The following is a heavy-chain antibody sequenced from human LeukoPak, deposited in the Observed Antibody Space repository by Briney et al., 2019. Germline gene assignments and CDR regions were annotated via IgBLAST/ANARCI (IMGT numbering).Heavy chain of an antibody. Sequence: PGGSLRLSCSASGFTFGDAWMSWVRQAPGKGLEWVGRIKSKTDGGTADYAAPVKGRFTISRDDSKNTLYLQMDSLKTEDTAVYYCTTYGSKFYYSDYWGQGTLLTVSS. CDR1: GFTFGDAW. CDR3: TTYGSKFYYSDY. D-gene: IGHD2-2*01. V-gene: IGHV3-15*01. J-gene: IGHJ4*02. CDR2: IKSKTDGGTA.